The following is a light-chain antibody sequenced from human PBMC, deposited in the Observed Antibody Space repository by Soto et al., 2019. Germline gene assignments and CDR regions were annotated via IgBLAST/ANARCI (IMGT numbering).Light chain of an antibody. CDR3: QQYGSSPHT. V-gene: IGKV3-11*01. CDR2: DAS. J-gene: IGKJ1*01. CDR1: QSVSSY. Sequence: EIVLTQSPATLSLSPGERATLSCRASQSVSSYLAWYQQKPGQAPRLLIYDASNRATGIPARFSGSGSGTDFTLTISSLEPEDFAVYYCQQYGSSPHTFGQRTKV.